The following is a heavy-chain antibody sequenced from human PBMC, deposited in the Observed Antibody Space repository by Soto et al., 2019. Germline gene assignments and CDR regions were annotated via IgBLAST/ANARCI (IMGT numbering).Heavy chain of an antibody. J-gene: IGHJ4*02. CDR2: LIPIFATA. D-gene: IGHD3-10*01. CDR3: APPGRGDY. Sequence: QVQLVQSGAEVKKPGSSVKVSCKASGGTFSSYAISWVRQAPGQVLAGLGGLIPIFATANYAQKFQRRVTITADESTSQAYMELSSLKPEETAVYYCAPPGRGDYWGQGTLVTVSA. CDR1: GGTFSSYA. V-gene: IGHV1-69*01.